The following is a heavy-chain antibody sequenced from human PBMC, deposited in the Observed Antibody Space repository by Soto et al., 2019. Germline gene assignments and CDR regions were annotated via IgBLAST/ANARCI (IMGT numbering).Heavy chain of an antibody. CDR1: GYTFTSYA. D-gene: IGHD3-10*01. Sequence: GASVKVSCKASGYTFTSYAMHWVRQAPGQRLEWMGWINAGNGNTKYSQKFQGRVTITRDTSASTAYMELSSLRSEDTAVYYCASGTLAFGYYYYGMDVWGQGTTVTVSS. CDR3: ASGTLAFGYYYYGMDV. V-gene: IGHV1-3*01. J-gene: IGHJ6*02. CDR2: INAGNGNT.